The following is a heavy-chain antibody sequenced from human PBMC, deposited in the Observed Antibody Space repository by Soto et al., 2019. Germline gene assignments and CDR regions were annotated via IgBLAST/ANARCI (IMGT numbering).Heavy chain of an antibody. CDR2: ISGSGGST. CDR3: AKVFLFLEWLGGADAFDI. J-gene: IGHJ3*02. Sequence: EVQLLESGGGLVQPGGSLRLSCAASGFTFSSYAMSWVRQAPGKGLEWVSAISGSGGSTYYADSVKGRFTISRDNSKNTLYLQMNSLRAEDTAVYYCAKVFLFLEWLGGADAFDIWGQGTMVTVSS. D-gene: IGHD3-3*01. V-gene: IGHV3-23*01. CDR1: GFTFSSYA.